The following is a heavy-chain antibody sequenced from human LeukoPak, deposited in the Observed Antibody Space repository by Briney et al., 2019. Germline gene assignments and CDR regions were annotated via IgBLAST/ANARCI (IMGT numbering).Heavy chain of an antibody. J-gene: IGHJ4*02. CDR1: GFTFSGYA. CDR3: AKDKSVSADYYFDY. Sequence: GGSLRLSCAASGFTFSGYAMHWVRQAPGKGLEGLTVISTDGNDKHYADSVKGRFTVSRDNSKNTLFLQMNNLRTEDTAVYYCAKDKSVSADYYFDYWGQGTLVTVSS. D-gene: IGHD5/OR15-5a*01. CDR2: ISTDGNDK. V-gene: IGHV3-30*04.